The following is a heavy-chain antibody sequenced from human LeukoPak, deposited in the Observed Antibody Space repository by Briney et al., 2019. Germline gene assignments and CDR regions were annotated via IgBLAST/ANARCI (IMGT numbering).Heavy chain of an antibody. Sequence: PGGSLRLSCAASGFTFSSYAMSWVRQAPGKGLEWVSAISGSGGSTYYADSVKGRFTISRDNSKNTLYLQMNSLRAEDTAVYYCARDPPRTIFGVVNGMDVWGQGTTVTVSS. D-gene: IGHD3-3*01. J-gene: IGHJ6*02. CDR3: ARDPPRTIFGVVNGMDV. CDR1: GFTFSSYA. CDR2: ISGSGGST. V-gene: IGHV3-23*01.